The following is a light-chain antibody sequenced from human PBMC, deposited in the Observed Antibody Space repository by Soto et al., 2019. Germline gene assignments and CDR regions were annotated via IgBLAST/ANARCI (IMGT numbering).Light chain of an antibody. V-gene: IGKV3-20*01. CDR1: QIISSTY. Sequence: DIVLTQSPGTLSLSPGERATLSCRASQIISSTYLGWYQQKPGQAPRLLIYGASSRATGIPDRFSGSGSGTDFTLTISSLQPEDFATYYCQQLNSYPLTFGGGTKVEIK. CDR3: QQLNSYPLT. J-gene: IGKJ4*01. CDR2: GAS.